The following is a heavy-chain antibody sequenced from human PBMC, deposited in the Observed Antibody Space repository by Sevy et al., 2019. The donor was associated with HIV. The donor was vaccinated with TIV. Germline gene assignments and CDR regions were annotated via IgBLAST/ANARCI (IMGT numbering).Heavy chain of an antibody. V-gene: IGHV3-30-3*01. CDR2: ISYDGSNK. CDR1: GFMFSDYS. J-gene: IGHJ4*02. Sequence: GGSLRLSCAVSGFMFSDYSMHWIRQAPGKGLEWVTLISYDGSNKFYAGSVQGRFTISRDNSKNILFLQMNSVRDEDTAVYYCVPAERHGLPVYWGQGTLVTVSS. CDR3: VPAERHGLPVY. D-gene: IGHD2-2*01.